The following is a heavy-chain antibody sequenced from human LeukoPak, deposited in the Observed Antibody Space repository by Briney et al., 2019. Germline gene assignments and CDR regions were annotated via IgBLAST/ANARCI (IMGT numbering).Heavy chain of an antibody. CDR1: GGSFSGYY. V-gene: IGHV4-34*01. CDR3: ARGNCSSTSCPFDY. J-gene: IGHJ4*02. D-gene: IGHD2-2*01. CDR2: INHSGST. Sequence: SETLSLTCAVYGGSFSGYYWSWIRQPPGKGLEWIGEINHSGSTNYSPSLKSRVTISVDTSKNQFSLKLSSVTAADTAVYYCARGNCSSTSCPFDYWGQGTLVTVSS.